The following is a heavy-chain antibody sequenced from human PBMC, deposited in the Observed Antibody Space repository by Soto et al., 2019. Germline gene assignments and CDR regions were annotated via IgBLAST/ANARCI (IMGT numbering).Heavy chain of an antibody. J-gene: IGHJ3*02. CDR1: GFTFSSYA. Sequence: GGSLRLSCATSGFTFSSYAMSWVRQAPGKGLEWVSAISGSGGSTYYADSVKGRFTISRDNSKNTLYLQMNSLRAEDTAVYYCAKGFSPGSAFDIWGQGTMVTVSS. D-gene: IGHD3-10*01. CDR2: ISGSGGST. V-gene: IGHV3-23*01. CDR3: AKGFSPGSAFDI.